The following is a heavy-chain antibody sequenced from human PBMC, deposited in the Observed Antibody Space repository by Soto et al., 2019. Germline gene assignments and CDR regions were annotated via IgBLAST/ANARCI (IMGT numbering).Heavy chain of an antibody. V-gene: IGHV1-8*01. CDR1: GYTFTSYD. CDR3: ARTMTRYYYYGMDV. CDR2: MNPNSGNT. J-gene: IGHJ6*02. Sequence: QVQLVQSGAEVKKPGASVKVSCKAFGYTFTSYDINWVRQATGQGLEWMGWMNPNSGNTGYAQKFQGRVTMTRNTSISTAYMELSSLRSEDTAVYYCARTMTRYYYYGMDVWGQGTTVTVSS.